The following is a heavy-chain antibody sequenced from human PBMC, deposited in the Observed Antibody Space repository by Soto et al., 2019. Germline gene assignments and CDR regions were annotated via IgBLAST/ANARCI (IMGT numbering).Heavy chain of an antibody. D-gene: IGHD3-3*01. CDR3: AKSTIFGVVIGRWFDP. V-gene: IGHV4-34*01. Sequence: TCAVYGGSFSGYYWSWIRQPPGKGLEWIGEINHSGSTNYNPSLKSRVTISVDTSKNQFSLKLSSVTAADTAVYYCAKSTIFGVVIGRWFDPWGQGTLVTVSS. CDR1: GGSFSGYY. J-gene: IGHJ5*02. CDR2: INHSGST.